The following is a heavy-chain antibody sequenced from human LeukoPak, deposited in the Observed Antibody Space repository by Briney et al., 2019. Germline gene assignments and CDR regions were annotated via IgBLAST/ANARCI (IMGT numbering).Heavy chain of an antibody. CDR1: GFTFSSYW. CDR3: ARADDGANSWVNY. V-gene: IGHV3-74*01. Sequence: GGSLRLSCAASGFTFSSYWMHWVRQAPGKGLVWISRINSDGSGTSYADSVKGRFTISRDNAKNTLYLQMDSLRAEDTAVYYCARADDGANSWVNYWGQGTLVTVSS. CDR2: INSDGSGT. D-gene: IGHD4-23*01. J-gene: IGHJ4*02.